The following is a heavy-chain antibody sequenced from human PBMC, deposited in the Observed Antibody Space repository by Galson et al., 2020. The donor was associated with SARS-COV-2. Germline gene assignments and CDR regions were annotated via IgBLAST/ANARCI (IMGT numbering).Heavy chain of an antibody. CDR2: ISAYNGNT. V-gene: IGHV1-18*04. CDR1: GYTFTSYG. CDR3: ARADRGIPWYYYYDMDV. J-gene: IGHJ6*03. Sequence: ASVKVSCQASGYTFTSYGISWVRQAPGQGLEWMGWISAYNGNTNYAQQLQARVTMTPDTSTSTAYMELRSLRSDDTAVYYWARADRGIPWYYYYDMDVWGKGTTVTVSS. D-gene: IGHD3-10*01.